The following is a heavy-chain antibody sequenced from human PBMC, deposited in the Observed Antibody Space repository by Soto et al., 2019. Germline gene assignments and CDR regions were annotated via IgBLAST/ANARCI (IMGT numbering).Heavy chain of an antibody. Sequence: EVQLVESGGGLVQPGGSLRLSCAASGFTFSNYDMHWVRQVTGKGLEWVSAIGPAGDTYYPDSVKGRFTISRENAKNSLYLQMNSLRVEDTAVYYCASGGWGSSWYEGGSRIDYWGQGALVTVSS. V-gene: IGHV3-13*01. J-gene: IGHJ4*02. CDR2: IGPAGDT. CDR1: GFTFSNYD. D-gene: IGHD6-13*01. CDR3: ASGGWGSSWYEGGSRIDY.